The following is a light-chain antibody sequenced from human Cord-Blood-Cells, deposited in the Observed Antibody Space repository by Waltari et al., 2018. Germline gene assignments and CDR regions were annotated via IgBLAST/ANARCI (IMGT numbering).Light chain of an antibody. V-gene: IGLV3-19*01. CDR3: NSRDSSGNHVV. J-gene: IGLJ2*01. CDR1: SLRSNY. CDR2: GKN. Sequence: SSELTQDPAVSVAFGQTVRITCQGDSLRSNYASWYQQKPGQAPVLVIYGKNNRPSGIPDRFSGSSSGNTASLTITGAQAEDEADYYCNSRDSSGNHVVFGGGTKLTVL.